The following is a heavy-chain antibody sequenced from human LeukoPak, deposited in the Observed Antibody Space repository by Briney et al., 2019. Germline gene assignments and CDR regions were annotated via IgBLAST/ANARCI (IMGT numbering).Heavy chain of an antibody. J-gene: IGHJ6*03. CDR2: ISGSGGST. Sequence: GGSLRLSCAASGSTFSSYAMSWVRQAPGKGLEWVSAISGSGGSTYYADSAKGRFTISRYNSKDTLYLQMNSLRAEDTAVYYCAKDLLQDYDFWSGYYPGIDVWAKGTTVTVSS. D-gene: IGHD3-3*01. V-gene: IGHV3-23*01. CDR1: GSTFSSYA. CDR3: AKDLLQDYDFWSGYYPGIDV.